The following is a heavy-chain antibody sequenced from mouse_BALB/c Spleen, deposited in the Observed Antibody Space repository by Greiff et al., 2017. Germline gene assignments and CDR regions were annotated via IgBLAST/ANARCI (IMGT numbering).Heavy chain of an antibody. Sequence: VQLQQSGAELVKPGASVKLSCTASGFNIKDTYMHWVKQRPEQGLEWIGRIDPANGNTKYDPKFQGKATITAATSSNTAYLQLSSLTSEDTAVYYCARDYGSSYVRFAYWGQGTLVTVSA. D-gene: IGHD1-1*01. CDR2: IDPANGNT. CDR3: ARDYGSSYVRFAY. CDR1: GFNIKDTY. J-gene: IGHJ3*01. V-gene: IGHV14-3*02.